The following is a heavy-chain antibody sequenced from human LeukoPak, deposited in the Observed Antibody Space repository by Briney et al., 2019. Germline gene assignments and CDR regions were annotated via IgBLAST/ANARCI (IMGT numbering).Heavy chain of an antibody. CDR2: IYYSGNT. V-gene: IGHV4-30-4*01. J-gene: IGHJ4*02. CDR3: AREHLDSSGYYYGLDY. Sequence: SQTLSLTCTVSGVSISSGDYYWSWIRQPPGKGLEWIGYIYYSGNTYYNPSLKSRVTISVDTSKNQFSLKLSSVTAADTAVYYCAREHLDSSGYYYGLDYWGQGTLVTVSS. CDR1: GVSISSGDYY. D-gene: IGHD3-22*01.